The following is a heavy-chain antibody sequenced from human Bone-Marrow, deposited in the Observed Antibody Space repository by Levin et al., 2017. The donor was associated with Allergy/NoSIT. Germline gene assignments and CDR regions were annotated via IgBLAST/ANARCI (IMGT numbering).Heavy chain of an antibody. J-gene: IGHJ5*02. V-gene: IGHV5-10-1*01. Sequence: PGESLKISCKGSGFSFTSYWINWVRQVPGKGLECMGRIDPSDSYTNYSPSFQGHVTISADKSINTAYLQWSSLKASVTAMYYCAKQGGSGGYDFYDLWGQGTLVTVSS. CDR3: AKQGGSGGYDFYDL. D-gene: IGHD5-12*01. CDR1: GFSFTSYW. CDR2: IDPSDSYT.